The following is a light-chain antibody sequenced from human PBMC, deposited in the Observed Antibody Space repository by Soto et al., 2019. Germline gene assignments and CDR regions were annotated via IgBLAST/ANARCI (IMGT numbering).Light chain of an antibody. CDR3: QHYGNSPT. CDR1: QSVSSGY. V-gene: IGKV3-20*01. Sequence: EIVMTQSPATLSVSPGERDTLYCRASQSVSSGYLAWYQQKPGQAPRLLIYGASRRATGIPDRFSGSGSGTDFTLSISRLEPEDFAVYWCQHYGNSPTFGQGTKVDI. J-gene: IGKJ1*01. CDR2: GAS.